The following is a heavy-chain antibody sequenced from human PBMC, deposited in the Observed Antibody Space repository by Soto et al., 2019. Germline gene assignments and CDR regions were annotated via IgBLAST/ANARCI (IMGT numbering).Heavy chain of an antibody. CDR1: GGSISSSSYY. D-gene: IGHD2-2*01. J-gene: IGHJ4*02. V-gene: IGHV4-39*01. CDR3: ARYYLGYCSSTSCQNFDY. CDR2: IYYSGST. Sequence: SETLSLTCTVSGGSISSSSYYWGWIRQPPGKGLEWIGSIYYSGSTYYNPSLKSRVTISVDTSKNQFSLKLSSVTAADTAVYYCARYYLGYCSSTSCQNFDYWGQGTLVTAPQ.